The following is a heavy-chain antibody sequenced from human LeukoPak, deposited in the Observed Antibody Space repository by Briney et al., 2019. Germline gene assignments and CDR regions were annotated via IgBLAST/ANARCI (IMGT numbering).Heavy chain of an antibody. CDR1: GGSISGGSYY. CDR3: ARGSIYYDSGSYYKGGIDY. CDR2: IYTNGNT. J-gene: IGHJ4*02. D-gene: IGHD3-10*01. Sequence: PSETLSLTCTVSGGSISGGSYYWSWIRQPAGKGLEWIGRIYTNGNTNYNPSLKSRVTISVDTSKNQFSLNLNSVTAADTAVYYCARGSIYYDSGSYYKGGIDYWGQGTLVTVSS. V-gene: IGHV4-61*02.